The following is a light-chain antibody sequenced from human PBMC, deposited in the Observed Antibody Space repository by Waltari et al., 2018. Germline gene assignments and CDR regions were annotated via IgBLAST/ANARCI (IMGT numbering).Light chain of an antibody. CDR3: QTGGHGTWV. CDR1: SGHSSNA. V-gene: IGLV4-69*01. Sequence: QLVLPQSPSASAPLGASVKLTCTLRSGHSSNAIAWLQQQPEKGPRYLRKVNSDGSHSKGDEIPDRFSGSSAGAERYLTISSLQSEDEADYYCQTGGHGTWVFGGGTKLTVL. J-gene: IGLJ3*02. CDR2: VNSDGSH.